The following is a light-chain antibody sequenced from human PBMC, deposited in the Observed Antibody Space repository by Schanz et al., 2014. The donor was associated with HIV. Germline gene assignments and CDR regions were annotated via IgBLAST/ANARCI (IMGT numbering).Light chain of an antibody. CDR2: DNT. V-gene: IGLV1-40*01. CDR1: RSNIGSNA. J-gene: IGLJ3*02. Sequence: QSVLTQPPSASGTPGQRVTISCSVSRSNIGSNAVNWYQQLPETAPKLLISDNTNRPSGVPDRFSGSKSGTSVSLAITGLQAEDEADYYCQSYDSSLNDWVFGGGTKLTVL. CDR3: QSYDSSLNDWV.